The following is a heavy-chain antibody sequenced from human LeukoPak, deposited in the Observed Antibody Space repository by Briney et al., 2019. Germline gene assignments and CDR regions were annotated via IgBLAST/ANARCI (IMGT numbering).Heavy chain of an antibody. CDR1: GFTFSSYS. V-gene: IGHV3-21*01. CDR2: ISSSSSYI. D-gene: IGHD5-24*01. J-gene: IGHJ2*01. Sequence: GGSLRLSCAASGFTFSSYSMNWVRQAPGKGLEWVSSISSSSSYIYYADSVKGRFTISRDNAKNSLYLQMNSLRAEDTAVYYCARDGDGYNNWYLDLWGRGTLVTVSS. CDR3: ARDGDGYNNWYLDL.